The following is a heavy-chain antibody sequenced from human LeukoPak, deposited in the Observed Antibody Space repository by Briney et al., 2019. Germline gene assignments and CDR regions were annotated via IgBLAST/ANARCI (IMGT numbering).Heavy chain of an antibody. V-gene: IGHV4-61*01. D-gene: IGHD3-3*01. CDR3: ARVGFLEWLFPGWLDP. J-gene: IGHJ5*02. CDR2: MYYSGST. CDR1: GGSVSSGSYF. Sequence: SETLSLTCTVSGGSVSSGSYFWGWIRQPPGKGLEWIGSMYYSGSTNYNPSLKSRVTISLDTSKNQFSLKLSSVTAADTAVYYCARVGFLEWLFPGWLDPWGRGTLVTVSS.